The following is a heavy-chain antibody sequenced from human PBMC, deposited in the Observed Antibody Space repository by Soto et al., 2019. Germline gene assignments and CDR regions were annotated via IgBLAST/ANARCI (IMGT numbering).Heavy chain of an antibody. CDR1: GGSISSGGYY. Sequence: SETLSLTCTVSGGSISSGGYYWSWIRQHLGKGLEWIGYIYYSGSTYYNPSLKSRVTISVDTSKNQFSLKLSSVTAADTAVYYCARDLPDTAMPDYYYYGMDVWGQGTTVTVSS. V-gene: IGHV4-31*03. D-gene: IGHD5-18*01. J-gene: IGHJ6*02. CDR3: ARDLPDTAMPDYYYYGMDV. CDR2: IYYSGST.